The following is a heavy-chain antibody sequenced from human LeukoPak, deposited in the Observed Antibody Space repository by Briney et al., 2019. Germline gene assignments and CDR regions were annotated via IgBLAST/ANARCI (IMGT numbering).Heavy chain of an antibody. CDR1: GFTFSAYA. CDR2: ISASGSST. Sequence: GGSLRLSCVASGFTFSAYAMSWLRQAPGKGLEWVSGISASGSSTYYADSVEGRFTISRDNSKNTLYLQMNSLRAEDTAVYYCAKHLGWGPSGSNWFDPWGQGTLVTVSS. V-gene: IGHV3-23*01. D-gene: IGHD6-25*01. J-gene: IGHJ5*02. CDR3: AKHLGWGPSGSNWFDP.